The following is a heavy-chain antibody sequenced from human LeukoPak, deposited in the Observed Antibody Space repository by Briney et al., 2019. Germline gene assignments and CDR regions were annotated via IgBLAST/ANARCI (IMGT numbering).Heavy chain of an antibody. CDR1: GFTFSSYG. J-gene: IGHJ4*02. CDR3: ARECSGGSCCDY. Sequence: GGSLRLSCAASGFTFSSYGMHWVRQAPGKGLEWVAFIRYDGSNKYYADSVKGRFTISRDNSKNSLYLQMNSLRAEDTAVYYCARECSGGSCCDYWGQGALVTVSS. V-gene: IGHV3-30*02. CDR2: IRYDGSNK. D-gene: IGHD2-15*01.